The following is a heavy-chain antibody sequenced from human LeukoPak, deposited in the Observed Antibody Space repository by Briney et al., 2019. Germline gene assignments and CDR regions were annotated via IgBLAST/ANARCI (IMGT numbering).Heavy chain of an antibody. Sequence: SETLSLTCTVSGGSIRSSYYYWGWIRQPPGKGLEWIGSIYDSGSTYYNPSLKSRVTISVDTSKNQFSLKLSSVTAADTAVYYCAREYYDSSGYLTNWGQGTLVTVSS. CDR3: AREYYDSSGYLTN. D-gene: IGHD3-22*01. V-gene: IGHV4-39*07. J-gene: IGHJ4*02. CDR2: IYDSGST. CDR1: GGSIRSSYYY.